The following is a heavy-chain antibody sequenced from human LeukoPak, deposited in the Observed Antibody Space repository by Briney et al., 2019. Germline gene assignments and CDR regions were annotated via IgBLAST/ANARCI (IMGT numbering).Heavy chain of an antibody. J-gene: IGHJ3*01. CDR2: ISGSGGST. V-gene: IGHV3-23*01. Sequence: GGSLRVSCAASEFTFSTYAMSWVRQAPGKGLEWVSAISGSGGSTYYADSVKGRFTISRDNSKNTLYLQMNSLRAEDAAVYYCARDFSPYCGGDCYFDAFDVWGQGTVVTVSS. D-gene: IGHD2-21*01. CDR1: EFTFSTYA. CDR3: ARDFSPYCGGDCYFDAFDV.